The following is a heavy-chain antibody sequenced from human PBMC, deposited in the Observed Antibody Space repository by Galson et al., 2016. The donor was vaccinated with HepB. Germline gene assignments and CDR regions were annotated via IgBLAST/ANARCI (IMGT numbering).Heavy chain of an antibody. CDR1: GFTFSDCW. Sequence: SLRLSCAASGFTFSDCWMTWLRQAPGKGLEWVANIRHDGGEKYSVDSVKGRFTISRDHAKNSLYLQMANVRTEDTAVYYCAMTGFWRGGNCYPDHWGQGTLVTVSS. D-gene: IGHD2-21*01. J-gene: IGHJ5*02. CDR2: IRHDGGEK. CDR3: AMTGFWRGGNCYPDH. V-gene: IGHV3-7*02.